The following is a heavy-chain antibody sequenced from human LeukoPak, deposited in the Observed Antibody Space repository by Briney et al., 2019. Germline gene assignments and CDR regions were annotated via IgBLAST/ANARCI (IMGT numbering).Heavy chain of an antibody. D-gene: IGHD3-3*01. CDR3: AIGSYYDCWSGYYFLDP. CDR1: GGSFSGYY. J-gene: IGHJ5*02. V-gene: IGHV4-34*01. Sequence: SEALSLTCAVYGGSFSGYYWSWLRQPPGKGLEGIGEINHSGSTNYNPSLTSRVTISIDTSKNQFSLPLSSVTAADTAVYYCAIGSYYDCWSGYYFLDPWGQGTLVSVSS. CDR2: INHSGST.